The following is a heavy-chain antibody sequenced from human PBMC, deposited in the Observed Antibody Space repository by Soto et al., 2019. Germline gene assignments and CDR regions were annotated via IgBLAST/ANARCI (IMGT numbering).Heavy chain of an antibody. Sequence: QVQLVESGGGVVQPGRSLRLSCAASGFTFSSYAMHWVRQAPGKGLEWVAVISYDGSNKYYADSVKGRFTISRDNSKNTLYLQMNSLRAKDTAVYYCARRWGARYFDLWGRGTLVTVSS. V-gene: IGHV3-30-3*01. J-gene: IGHJ2*01. D-gene: IGHD1-26*01. CDR3: ARRWGARYFDL. CDR1: GFTFSSYA. CDR2: ISYDGSNK.